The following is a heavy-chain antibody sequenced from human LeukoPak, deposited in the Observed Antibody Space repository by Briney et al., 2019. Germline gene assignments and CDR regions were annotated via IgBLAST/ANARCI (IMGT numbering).Heavy chain of an antibody. Sequence: SETLSLTCAVYGGPFSGYYWSWIRQHPGKGLEWIGYIYYSGSTYYNPSLKSRVTISVDTSKNQFSLKLSSVTAADTAVYYCAREAYDSSGYYYGHWFDPWGQGTLVTVSS. CDR2: IYYSGST. J-gene: IGHJ5*02. CDR1: GGPFSGYY. CDR3: AREAYDSSGYYYGHWFDP. V-gene: IGHV4-31*11. D-gene: IGHD3-22*01.